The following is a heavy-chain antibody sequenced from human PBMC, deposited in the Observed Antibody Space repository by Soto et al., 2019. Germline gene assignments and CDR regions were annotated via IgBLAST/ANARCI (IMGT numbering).Heavy chain of an antibody. Sequence: SETLSLTFTVSGGSISSYYWSWILQPAGKGLEWIGRIYTSGGTNYNPSLKSRVTMSADTSKKQFSLRLTSVTAADTAVYYCARGTAAGVDYGMDVWGQGTTVTVSS. CDR2: IYTSGGT. CDR1: GGSISSYY. J-gene: IGHJ6*02. CDR3: ARGTAAGVDYGMDV. D-gene: IGHD6-13*01. V-gene: IGHV4-4*07.